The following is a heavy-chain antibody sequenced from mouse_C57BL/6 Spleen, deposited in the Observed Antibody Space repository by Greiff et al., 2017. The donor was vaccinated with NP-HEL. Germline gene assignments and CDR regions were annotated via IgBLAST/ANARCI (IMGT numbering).Heavy chain of an antibody. D-gene: IGHD1-1*01. V-gene: IGHV3-6*01. CDR3: ATLSYSYYYAMDY. J-gene: IGHJ4*01. CDR1: GYSITSGYY. CDR2: ISYDGSN. Sequence: EVKLQESGPGLVKPSQSLSLTCSVTGYSITSGYYWNWIRQFPGNKLEWMGYISYDGSNNYNPSLKNRSSITRDTSKNQFFLKLNSVTTEDTATYYCATLSYSYYYAMDYWGQGASVTVSS.